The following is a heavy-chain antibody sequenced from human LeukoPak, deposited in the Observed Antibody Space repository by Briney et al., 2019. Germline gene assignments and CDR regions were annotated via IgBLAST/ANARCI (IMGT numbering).Heavy chain of an antibody. D-gene: IGHD6-13*01. CDR2: IKRNTHGGTT. CDR1: GFTFGDYA. J-gene: IGHJ4*02. V-gene: IGHV3-49*03. Sequence: GRSLRLSCTASGFTFGDYAMSWFRQAPGKGLEWVGFIKRNTHGGTTDYAASVKGRFTISRDNAKNSLYLQMNSLRAEDTALYYCAKAIDGTFDYWGQGTLVTVSS. CDR3: AKAIDGTFDY.